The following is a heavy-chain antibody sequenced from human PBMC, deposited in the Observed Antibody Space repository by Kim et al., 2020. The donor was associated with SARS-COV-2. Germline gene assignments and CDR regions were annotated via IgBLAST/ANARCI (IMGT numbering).Heavy chain of an antibody. V-gene: IGHV3-23*03. CDR3: AKAVGYYYDSSGYYWHGEYYYGMDV. Sequence: GGSLRPSCAASGFTFSSYAMSWVRQAPGKGLEWVSVIYSGGSSTYYADSVKGRFTISRDNSKNTLYLQMNSLRAEDTAVHYCAKAVGYYYDSSGYYWHGEYYYGMDVWGQGTTVTVSS. CDR2: IYSGGSST. J-gene: IGHJ6*02. CDR1: GFTFSSYA. D-gene: IGHD3-22*01.